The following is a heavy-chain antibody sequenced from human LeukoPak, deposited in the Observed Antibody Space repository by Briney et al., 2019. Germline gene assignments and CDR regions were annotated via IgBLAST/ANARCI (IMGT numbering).Heavy chain of an antibody. CDR3: ARDHIVATSRDLGMDV. D-gene: IGHD5-12*01. J-gene: IGHJ6*04. Sequence: PGGSLRLSCAASGFTFSSYSMNWVRQAPGKGLEWVSSISSSSSYIYYADSVKGRFTISRDNSKNTLYLQMNNLRAEDTAVYYCARDHIVATSRDLGMDVWGKGTTVTVSS. CDR2: ISSSSSYI. CDR1: GFTFSSYS. V-gene: IGHV3-21*01.